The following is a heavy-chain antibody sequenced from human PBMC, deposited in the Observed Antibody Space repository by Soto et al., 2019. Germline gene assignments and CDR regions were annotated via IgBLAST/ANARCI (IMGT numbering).Heavy chain of an antibody. CDR3: AKGMGSRDFDL. CDR2: ISGSGGST. V-gene: IGHV3-23*01. CDR1: GFTFSSYG. D-gene: IGHD2-15*01. J-gene: IGHJ2*01. Sequence: EVKLLASGGGLVQPGGSLSLSCAASGFTFSSYGMSWVRQAPGTGLEWVSGISGSGGSTYYADSVKGRFTISRDNSKNSLDLQMNSLRAEDTARYHCAKGMGSRDFDLWGRGTLVSVSS.